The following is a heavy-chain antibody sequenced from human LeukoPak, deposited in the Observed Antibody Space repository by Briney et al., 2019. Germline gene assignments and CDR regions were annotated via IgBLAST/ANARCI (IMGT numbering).Heavy chain of an antibody. CDR3: ARDAFTDSSGWYGLFDP. Sequence: PSETLSLTCAVYGGSFSGYYWSWIRQPPGKGLEWIGEINHSGSTNYNPSLKSRVTISVDTSKNQFSLKLSSVTAADTAVYYCARDAFTDSSGWYGLFDPWGQGTLVTVSS. J-gene: IGHJ5*02. CDR1: GGSFSGYY. D-gene: IGHD6-19*01. V-gene: IGHV4-34*01. CDR2: INHSGST.